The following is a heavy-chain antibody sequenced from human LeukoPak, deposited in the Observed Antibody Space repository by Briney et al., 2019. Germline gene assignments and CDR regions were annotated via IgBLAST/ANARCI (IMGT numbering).Heavy chain of an antibody. D-gene: IGHD3-3*01. V-gene: IGHV1-69*05. Sequence: ASVKVSCKASGGTFSSYAISSVRQAPGQGLEWMGRIIPIFGTANYAQKFQGRVTITTDESTSTAYMELSSLRSEDTAVYYCATEPTIYDFWSGSMYYFDYWGQGTLVTVSS. CDR2: IIPIFGTA. CDR1: GGTFSSYA. CDR3: ATEPTIYDFWSGSMYYFDY. J-gene: IGHJ4*02.